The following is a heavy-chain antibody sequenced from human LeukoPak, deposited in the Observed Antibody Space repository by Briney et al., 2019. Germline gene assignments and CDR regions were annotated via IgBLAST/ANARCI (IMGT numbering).Heavy chain of an antibody. CDR2: IYYSGST. D-gene: IGHD1-26*01. V-gene: IGHV4-59*01. J-gene: IGHJ4*02. CDR1: GGSINGYY. CDR3: ARQGVGATMYYFDY. Sequence: SETLSLTCTVSGGSINGYYWTWIRQSPGKGLEWIGYIYYSGSTNYNPSLKSRVTISVDTSKNQFSLKLSSVTAADTAVYYCARQGVGATMYYFDYWGQGTLVTVSS.